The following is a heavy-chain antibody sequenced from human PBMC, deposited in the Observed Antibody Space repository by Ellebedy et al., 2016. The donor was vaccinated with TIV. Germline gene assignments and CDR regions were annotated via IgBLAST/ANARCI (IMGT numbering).Heavy chain of an antibody. J-gene: IGHJ3*01. CDR2: ISSDGTNK. CDR1: RFTFSIFG. D-gene: IGHD3-10*01. Sequence: GESLKISXAASRFTFSIFGLHWVRQAPGKGLEWVAIISSDGTNKYYADSVRGRFTISRDNSKNTLYLQMDSLRAEDTAVYYCAKGALWFGEIDAFDVWGQGTMVTVSS. V-gene: IGHV3-30*18. CDR3: AKGALWFGEIDAFDV.